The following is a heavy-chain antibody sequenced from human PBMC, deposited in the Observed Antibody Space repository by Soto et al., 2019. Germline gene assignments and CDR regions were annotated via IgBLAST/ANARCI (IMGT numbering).Heavy chain of an antibody. CDR2: IIPIFGTA. D-gene: IGHD5-12*01. V-gene: IGHV1-69*13. CDR3: AKRDGYMYEPAY. Sequence: SVKVCGKAAGDTFSSPATSWARQAPGQRLEWMGGIIPIFGTAIYAQQFQGRVTITAAESTSTAYMELSSLRPEDTAVHYCAKRDGYMYEPAYWG. J-gene: IGHJ4*01. CDR1: GDTFSSPA.